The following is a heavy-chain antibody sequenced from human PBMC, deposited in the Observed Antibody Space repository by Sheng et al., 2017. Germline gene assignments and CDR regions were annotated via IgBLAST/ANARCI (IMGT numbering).Heavy chain of an antibody. J-gene: IGHJ4*02. CDR2: IIPILGIA. D-gene: IGHD3-10*01. CDR3: ARTNADFYGGTPLYFDY. V-gene: IGHV1-69*04. CDR1: GGTFSSYA. Sequence: QVQLVQSGAEVKKPGSSVKVSCKASGGTFSSYAISWVRQAPGQGLEWMGGIIPILGIANYAQKFQGRVTITADKSTSTAYMELSSLRSEDTAVYYCARTNADFYGGTPLYFDYWGQGTLVTVSS.